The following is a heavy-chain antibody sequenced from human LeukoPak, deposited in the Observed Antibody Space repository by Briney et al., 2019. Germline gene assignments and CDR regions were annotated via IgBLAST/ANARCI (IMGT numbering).Heavy chain of an antibody. Sequence: GASVKVSCKASGYTFTSYDINWVRQATGQGLEWMGWMNPNSGNTGYAQKFQGRVTMTRNTSISTAYMELSSLRSEDTAVYYCARGFRRAVAGIQRYWGQGTLVTVSS. CDR3: ARGFRRAVAGIQRY. V-gene: IGHV1-8*01. J-gene: IGHJ4*02. D-gene: IGHD6-19*01. CDR1: GYTFTSYD. CDR2: MNPNSGNT.